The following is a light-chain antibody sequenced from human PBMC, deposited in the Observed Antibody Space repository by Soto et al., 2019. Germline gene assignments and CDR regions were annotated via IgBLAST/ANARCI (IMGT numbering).Light chain of an antibody. CDR2: AAT. CDR3: QQSYYTPLT. J-gene: IGKJ4*01. V-gene: IGKV1-39*01. Sequence: DIQMTQSPSSLSASVGDRVTITCRASQSISSYLNWYQHKPGKAPNLLIYAATTLQSGVPSRFSGSGSGTDFSLTISSLQPEDFATYYCQQSYYTPLTFGGGTKVDIK. CDR1: QSISSY.